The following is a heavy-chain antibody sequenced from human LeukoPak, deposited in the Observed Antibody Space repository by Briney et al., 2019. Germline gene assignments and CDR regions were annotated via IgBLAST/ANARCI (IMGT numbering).Heavy chain of an antibody. CDR2: IIPIFGTA. D-gene: IGHD3-22*01. CDR3: ARNSGGPLITMIVKGYYFDY. CDR1: GGTFSSYA. Sequence: GASVKVSCKASGGTFSSYAISWVRQAPGQGLEWMGGIIPIFGTANYAQKFQGRVTITADESTSTAYMELSSLRSEDTAVYYCARNSGGPLITMIVKGYYFDYWGQGTLVTVSS. J-gene: IGHJ4*02. V-gene: IGHV1-69*13.